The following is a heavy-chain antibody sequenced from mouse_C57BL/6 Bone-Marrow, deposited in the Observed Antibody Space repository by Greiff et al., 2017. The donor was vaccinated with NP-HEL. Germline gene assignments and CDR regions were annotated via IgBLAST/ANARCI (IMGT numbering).Heavy chain of an antibody. CDR2: IYPGDGDT. V-gene: IGHV1-82*01. Sequence: VQLQQSGPELVKPGASVKISCKASGYAFSSSWMNWVKQRPGKGLEWIGRIYPGDGDTNYNGKFKGKATLTADKSSSTAYMQLSSLTSEDSAVYFCARWAWDVGFAYWGQGTLVTVSA. J-gene: IGHJ3*01. CDR1: GYAFSSSW. CDR3: ARWAWDVGFAY. D-gene: IGHD4-1*01.